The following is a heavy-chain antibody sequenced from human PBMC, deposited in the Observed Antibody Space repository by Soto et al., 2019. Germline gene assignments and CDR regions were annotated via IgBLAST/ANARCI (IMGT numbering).Heavy chain of an antibody. D-gene: IGHD3-10*01. V-gene: IGHV3-11*06. CDR3: ARGGVDYYGSGSYQQFDY. Sequence: GGSLRLSCAASGFTFSDYYMSWIRQAPGKGLEWVSYISSSSSYTNYADSVKGRFTISRDNAKNSLYLQMNSLRAEDTAVYYCARGGVDYYGSGSYQQFDYWGQGTLVTVSS. J-gene: IGHJ4*02. CDR1: GFTFSDYY. CDR2: ISSSSSYT.